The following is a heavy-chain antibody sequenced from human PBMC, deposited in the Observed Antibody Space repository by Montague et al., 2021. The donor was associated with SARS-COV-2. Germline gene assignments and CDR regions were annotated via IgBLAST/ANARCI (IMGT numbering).Heavy chain of an antibody. CDR1: GGSITSYY. Sequence: SETLSLTCVVSGGSITSYYWSWIRQPPGKGLEWIAYVHNSGTTSYNPSLNSRVLISVDPSKNQFSLRLTSVTAADTAVYYCVRGGGDSSSWMDEFEVWDQGTMVTFSS. V-gene: IGHV4-59*01. CDR3: VRGGGDSSSWMDEFEV. D-gene: IGHD6-13*01. CDR2: VHNSGTT. J-gene: IGHJ3*01.